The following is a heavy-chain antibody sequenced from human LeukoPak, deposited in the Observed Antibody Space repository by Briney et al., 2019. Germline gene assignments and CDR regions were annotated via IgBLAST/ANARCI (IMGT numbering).Heavy chain of an antibody. D-gene: IGHD3-16*01. CDR2: INYYGKT. CDR1: GFTVSTNY. CDR3: GRSAGFVHFDH. J-gene: IGHJ4*02. Sequence: PGESLRLSCAASGFTVSTNYMSWVRQPPGKGLEWIGSINYYGKTYYNPSVKSRVTISVDTSKNQFSLMVRSVTAADTAVYYCGRSAGFVHFDHWGQGTLVTVTS. V-gene: IGHV4-39*07.